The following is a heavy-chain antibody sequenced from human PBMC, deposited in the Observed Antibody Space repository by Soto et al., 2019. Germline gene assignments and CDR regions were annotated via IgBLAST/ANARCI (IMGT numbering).Heavy chain of an antibody. Sequence: EVQLLESGGGLVQPGGSVRLSCAVSGFTFNNYAMTWVRQAPGKGLEWVSAISGGGDTTSYADSVKGRFTVSRDGSKNTLYLQRSSLRAEDTALYYCAKGRGGSGSLTPRVDFWGQGTLVTVSS. CDR1: GFTFNNYA. CDR2: ISGGGDTT. CDR3: AKGRGGSGSLTPRVDF. V-gene: IGHV3-23*01. D-gene: IGHD3-10*01. J-gene: IGHJ4*02.